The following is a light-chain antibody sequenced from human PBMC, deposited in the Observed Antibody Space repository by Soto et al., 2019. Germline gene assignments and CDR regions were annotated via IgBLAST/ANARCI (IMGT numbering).Light chain of an antibody. Sequence: QSALTQPASVSGSPGQSITISCTGTNSDVGGYNYVSWYQQYPGTAPKLIIYEVSDRPSGVSNRFSGSKSGNTASLTISGLQAEDEADYYCSSYTSSSTYVFGTGTKVTVL. V-gene: IGLV2-14*01. J-gene: IGLJ1*01. CDR3: SSYTSSSTYV. CDR2: EVS. CDR1: NSDVGGYNY.